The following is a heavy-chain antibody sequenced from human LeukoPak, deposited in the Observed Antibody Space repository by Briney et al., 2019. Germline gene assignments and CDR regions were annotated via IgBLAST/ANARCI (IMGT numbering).Heavy chain of an antibody. D-gene: IGHD3-22*01. V-gene: IGHV4-59*01. Sequence: SETLSLTCTVSGGSISSYYWSWIRQPPGKGLEWIGYIYYSGSTNYNPSLKSRVTISVDTPKNQFSLKLSSVTAADAAVYYCARGTWGYDSSYDYWGQGTLVTVSS. CDR1: GGSISSYY. CDR3: ARGTWGYDSSYDY. J-gene: IGHJ4*02. CDR2: IYYSGST.